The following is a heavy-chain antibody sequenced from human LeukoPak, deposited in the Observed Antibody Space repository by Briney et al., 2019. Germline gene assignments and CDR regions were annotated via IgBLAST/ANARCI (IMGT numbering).Heavy chain of an antibody. CDR2: ISVYNGNT. D-gene: IGHD6-19*01. J-gene: IGHJ4*02. Sequence: ASVKVSCKASGGTFSSYAISWVRQAPGQGLEWMGWISVYNGNTNSAQKLQDRVTMTTDTSTSTAYMELRSLRSDDTAVYYCARDSRYSSGWYDYWGQGTLVTVSS. CDR3: ARDSRYSSGWYDY. CDR1: GGTFSSYA. V-gene: IGHV1-18*01.